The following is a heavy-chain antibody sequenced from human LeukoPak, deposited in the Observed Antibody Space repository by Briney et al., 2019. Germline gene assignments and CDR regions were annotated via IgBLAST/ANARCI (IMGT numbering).Heavy chain of an antibody. D-gene: IGHD3-10*01. CDR2: ISYDGSNK. V-gene: IGHV3-30-3*01. Sequence: GGSLRLSCAASGFTFSNFAMHWVRQAPGKGLEWVAVISYDGSNKYYADSVKGRFTISRDNSKNTLYLQMNSLRAEDTAVYYCARDFVDGVRGAPEDYWGQGTLVTVSS. CDR3: ARDFVDGVRGAPEDY. J-gene: IGHJ4*02. CDR1: GFTFSNFA.